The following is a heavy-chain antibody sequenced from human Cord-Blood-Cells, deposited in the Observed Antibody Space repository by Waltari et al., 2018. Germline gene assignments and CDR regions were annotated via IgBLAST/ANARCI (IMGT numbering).Heavy chain of an antibody. V-gene: IGHV1-18*01. D-gene: IGHD3-16*02. J-gene: IGHJ4*02. Sequence: QVQLVQSGAEVKKPGASVKVSCKASGYTFTSYGISWVRQAPGQGLEWMGWNNAYNSNTNKAQKLQGRVTMTTDTSTSTAYMELRSLRSDDTAVYYCAREGLSYYDYIWGSYRPFDYWGQGTLVTVSS. CDR3: AREGLSYYDYIWGSYRPFDY. CDR1: GYTFTSYG. CDR2: NNAYNSNT.